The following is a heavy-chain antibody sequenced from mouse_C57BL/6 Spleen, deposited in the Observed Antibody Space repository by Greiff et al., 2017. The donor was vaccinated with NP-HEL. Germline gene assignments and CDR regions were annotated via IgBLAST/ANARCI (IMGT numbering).Heavy chain of an antibody. CDR3: ARRGTVVATYYYAMDY. CDR1: GFNIKDYY. CDR2: IDPEDGET. V-gene: IGHV14-2*01. D-gene: IGHD1-1*01. J-gene: IGHJ4*01. Sequence: EVQLVESGAELVKPGASVKLSCTASGFNIKDYYMHWVKQRTEQGLEWIGRIDPEDGETKYAPKFQGKATITADTSSNTAYLQLSSLTSEDTAVYYCARRGTVVATYYYAMDYWGQGTSVTVSS.